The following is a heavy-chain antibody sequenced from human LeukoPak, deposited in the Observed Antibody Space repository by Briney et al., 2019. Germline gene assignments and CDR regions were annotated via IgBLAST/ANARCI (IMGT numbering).Heavy chain of an antibody. Sequence: SVKVSCKASGGIYIRHVVSGVRQAPGQGGEGMGGLTPIFGRTNNAPNLQGRVTFTTDKSMNTEYMELNKLPCGDTAVHYCVGEGNRIAAPDNNWFDPWGQGTLVTVS. V-gene: IGHV1-69*05. CDR1: GGIYIRHV. CDR2: LTPIFGRT. D-gene: IGHD6-13*01. J-gene: IGHJ5*02. CDR3: VGEGNRIAAPDNNWFDP.